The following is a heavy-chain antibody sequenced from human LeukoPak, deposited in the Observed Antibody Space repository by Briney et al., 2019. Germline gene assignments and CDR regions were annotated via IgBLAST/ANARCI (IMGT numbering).Heavy chain of an antibody. V-gene: IGHV4-61*02. Sequence: SETLSLTCTLSGGSISSGSYYWSWFRQPAEKGLEWIGRIYTSGSTYYNPSLKSRVTISAHTSKNQFSLNVSSVTAADTAVYYCARATSSYFYYMDVWGKGTTVTISS. D-gene: IGHD5-12*01. J-gene: IGHJ6*03. CDR2: IYTSGST. CDR1: GGSISSGSYY. CDR3: ARATSSYFYYMDV.